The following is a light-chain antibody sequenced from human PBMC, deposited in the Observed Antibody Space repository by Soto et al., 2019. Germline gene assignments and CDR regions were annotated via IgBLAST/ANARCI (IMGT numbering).Light chain of an antibody. Sequence: DIQFTQSPSFLSASVGDRVTITCRASQGISSYLAWYQQKPGKAPKLLIYAASTLQSGVPSRFSGSGSGTEFTLTISSLQPEDFATYYCQQLNSYPLFTFGPGTRWIS. J-gene: IGKJ3*01. CDR3: QQLNSYPLFT. CDR2: AAS. V-gene: IGKV1-9*01. CDR1: QGISSY.